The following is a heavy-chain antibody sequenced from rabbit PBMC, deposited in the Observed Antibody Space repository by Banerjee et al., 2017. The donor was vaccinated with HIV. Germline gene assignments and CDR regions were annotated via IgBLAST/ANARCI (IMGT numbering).Heavy chain of an antibody. Sequence: QSLEESGGDLVKPGASLTLTCTASGFTLSSYWMCWVRQAPGKGLEWIACINTGSSGSTYYASWAKGRFTISKTSSTTVTLQMTSLTAADTATYFCARSYTTSGGYGFNLWGQGTLVTVS. D-gene: IGHD1-1*01. CDR3: ARSYTTSGGYGFNL. CDR1: GFTLSSYW. CDR2: INTGSSGST. V-gene: IGHV1S40*01. J-gene: IGHJ4*01.